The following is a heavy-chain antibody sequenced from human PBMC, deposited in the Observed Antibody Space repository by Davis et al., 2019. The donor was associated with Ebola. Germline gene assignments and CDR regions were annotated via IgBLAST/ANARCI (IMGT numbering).Heavy chain of an antibody. CDR3: ARGRSNRFPNGDYDFDY. V-gene: IGHV1-18*01. Sequence: AASVKVSCKASGGTFSSYTISWVRQAPGQRLEWMGWINAGNGNTKYSQKFQGRVTMTTDTSTSTAYMELSSLRSEDTAVYYCARGRSNRFPNGDYDFDYWGQGTLVTVSS. J-gene: IGHJ4*02. CDR1: GGTFSSYT. CDR2: INAGNGNT. D-gene: IGHD4-17*01.